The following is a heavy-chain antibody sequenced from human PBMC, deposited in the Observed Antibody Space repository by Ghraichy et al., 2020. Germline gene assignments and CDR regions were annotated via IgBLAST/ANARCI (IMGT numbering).Heavy chain of an antibody. CDR2: ISGSSNM. V-gene: IGHV3-69-1*01. CDR3: ARGSMGRALFDS. D-gene: IGHD2/OR15-2a*01. CDR1: GFTLNSYN. Sequence: GGSLRLSCAASGFTLNSYNMTWVRQAPGKGLECVAYISGSSNMLYADSVKGRFTVSRDYATNSLYLQMILMRAEDTAVYYCARGSMGRALFDSWGQGSLVTVSS. J-gene: IGHJ4*02.